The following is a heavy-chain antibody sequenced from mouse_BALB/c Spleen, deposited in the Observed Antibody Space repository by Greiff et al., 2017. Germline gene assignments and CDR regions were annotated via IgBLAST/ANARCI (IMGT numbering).Heavy chain of an antibody. CDR2: IDPANGNT. J-gene: IGHJ4*01. D-gene: IGHD1-1*02. Sequence: EVMLVESGAELVKPGASVKLSCTASGFNIKDTYMHWVKQRPEQGLEWIGRIDPANGNTKYDPKFQGKATITADTSSNTAYLQLSSLTSEDTAVYYCARWGYGYDAMDYWGQGTSVTVSS. CDR3: ARWGYGYDAMDY. V-gene: IGHV14-3*02. CDR1: GFNIKDTY.